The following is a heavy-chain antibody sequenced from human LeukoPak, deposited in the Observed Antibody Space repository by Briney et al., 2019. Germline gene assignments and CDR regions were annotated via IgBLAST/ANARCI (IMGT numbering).Heavy chain of an antibody. Sequence: GGSLRLSCAASGFTFSNYWMTWVRQAPGKGLEWVANIKQDGSEKNYVDSEKGRFTISRDNAKNSLYLQMNSLRAEDTAVYYCARHSNGWSEGTYWGQGTLVTVTS. J-gene: IGHJ4*02. CDR3: ARHSNGWSEGTY. V-gene: IGHV3-7*03. CDR2: IKQDGSEK. D-gene: IGHD6-19*01. CDR1: GFTFSNYW.